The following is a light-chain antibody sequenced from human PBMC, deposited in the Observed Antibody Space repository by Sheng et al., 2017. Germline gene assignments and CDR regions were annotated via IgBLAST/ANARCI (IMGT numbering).Light chain of an antibody. Sequence: EVVLTQSPDTLSLSPGEGATLSCRASQIVSSSYLAWYQQKRGQAPRLLMYSTSTRATGIPDRFRGSASGTDFTLTITRLEPEDFAVFYCQHLGAFGQGTKVDIK. CDR3: QHLGA. CDR1: QIVSSSY. V-gene: IGKV3-20*01. J-gene: IGKJ1*01. CDR2: STS.